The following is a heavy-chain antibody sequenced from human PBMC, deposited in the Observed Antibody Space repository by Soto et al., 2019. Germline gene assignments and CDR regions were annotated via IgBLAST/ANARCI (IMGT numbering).Heavy chain of an antibody. V-gene: IGHV1-46*01. J-gene: IGHJ4*02. D-gene: IGHD2-2*01. CDR3: ARSAQYDY. Sequence: QVQLMQSGAGVKKPGASVRVSCKASGYTFTNYYVHWVRQAPGQGLEWMGFINPNGGSTTYAQKFQGRFTVTPDTSTRTVYMQLSSLRSEDTAVFYCARSAQYDYWGQGTLVTVSS. CDR2: INPNGGST. CDR1: GYTFTNYY.